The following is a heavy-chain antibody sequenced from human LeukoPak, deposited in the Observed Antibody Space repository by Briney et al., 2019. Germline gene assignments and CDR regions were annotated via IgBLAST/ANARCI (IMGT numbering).Heavy chain of an antibody. CDR1: GFTFSSYT. Sequence: GGSLRLSCAASGFTFSSYTMDWVRQAPGEGLEWVASISSGSSYIYYSDSVKGRFTISRDNAQNSLYLQMSSLRAEDTAVYYCAREIHIDYWGQGTLVTVSS. CDR3: AREIHIDY. V-gene: IGHV3-21*01. J-gene: IGHJ4*02. CDR2: ISSGSSYI.